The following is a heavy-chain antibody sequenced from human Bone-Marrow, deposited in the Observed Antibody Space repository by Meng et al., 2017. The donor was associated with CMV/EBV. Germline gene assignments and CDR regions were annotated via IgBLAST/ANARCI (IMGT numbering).Heavy chain of an antibody. CDR2: ISASGGTT. D-gene: IGHD1-7*01. J-gene: IGHJ4*02. V-gene: IGHV3-23*01. Sequence: GESLKISCAASGFTFSTYAMSWVRQAPGKGLEWVSTISASGGTTYYADSVKGRFPISRDNSKNTLYLQVNSLRAEDTAVYYCAKSVSPTGNYYFDYWGQETLVTGSS. CDR1: GFTFSTYA. CDR3: AKSVSPTGNYYFDY.